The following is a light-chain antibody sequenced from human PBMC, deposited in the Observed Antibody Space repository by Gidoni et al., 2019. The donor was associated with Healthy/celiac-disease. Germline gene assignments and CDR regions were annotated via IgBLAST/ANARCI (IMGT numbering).Light chain of an antibody. CDR2: AAS. CDR1: QGISSY. CDR3: QQYYSYPWT. Sequence: IRMTQSPSSFSASTGDRVTITCRASQGISSYLAWYQQKPGKAPKLLIYAASTLQSGVPSRFSGRASGTDFTLTISCLQSEDFATYYCQQYYSYPWTFGQGTKVEIK. J-gene: IGKJ1*01. V-gene: IGKV1-8*01.